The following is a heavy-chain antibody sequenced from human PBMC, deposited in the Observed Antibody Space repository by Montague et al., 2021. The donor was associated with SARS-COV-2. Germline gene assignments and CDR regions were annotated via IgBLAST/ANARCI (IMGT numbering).Heavy chain of an antibody. CDR2: IYYSGST. V-gene: IGHV4-59*01. CDR1: GGSISSYY. J-gene: IGHJ5*02. D-gene: IGHD3-3*01. Sequence: SETLSLTCTVSGGSISSYYWSWIRQPPGKGLEWIGCIYYSGSTNYNPSLKSRVTISVDTSKNQFSLKLRSVTAADTAVYYYARVSRITVFGVVVWFDPWGQGTLVTVSS. CDR3: ARVSRITVFGVVVWFDP.